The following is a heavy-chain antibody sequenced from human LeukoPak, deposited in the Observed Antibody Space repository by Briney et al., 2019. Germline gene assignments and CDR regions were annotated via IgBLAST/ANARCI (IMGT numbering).Heavy chain of an antibody. CDR1: GYTFTGYY. J-gene: IGHJ4*02. V-gene: IGHV1-2*02. CDR3: ASPGGKQWLTRLDY. D-gene: IGHD6-19*01. CDR2: INPNSGGT. Sequence: EASVKVSCKASGYTFTGYYMHWVRQAPGQGREWMGWINPNSGGTNYVQKFQGRVTMTRDTSISTAYMELSRLRSDDTAVYYCASPGGKQWLTRLDYWGKGTLVTVSS.